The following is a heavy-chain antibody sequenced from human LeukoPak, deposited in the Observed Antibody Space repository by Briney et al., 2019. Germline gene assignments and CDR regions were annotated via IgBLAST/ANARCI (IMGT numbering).Heavy chain of an antibody. Sequence: SVKVSCKASGGTFSSYAISWVRQAPGQGLEWMGGIIPIFGTANYAQKFQGRVAITADESTSTAYMELSSLRSEDTAVYYCASSRQQQLVRWFDPWGQGTLVTVSS. V-gene: IGHV1-69*13. CDR2: IIPIFGTA. D-gene: IGHD6-13*01. CDR1: GGTFSSYA. CDR3: ASSRQQQLVRWFDP. J-gene: IGHJ5*02.